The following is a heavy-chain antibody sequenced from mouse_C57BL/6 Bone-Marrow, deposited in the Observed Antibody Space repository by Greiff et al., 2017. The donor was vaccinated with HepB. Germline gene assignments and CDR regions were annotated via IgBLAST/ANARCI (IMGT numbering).Heavy chain of an antibody. CDR1: GYTFTDYY. CDR2: INPNNGGT. Sequence: VQLQQSGPELVKPGASVKISCKASGYTFTDYYMNWVKQSHGKSLEWIGDINPNNGGTSYNQKFKGKATLTVDKSSSTAYMELRSLTSEDSAAYYCARSVVGDYWGQGTTLTVSS. CDR3: ARSVVGDY. D-gene: IGHD1-1*01. V-gene: IGHV1-26*01. J-gene: IGHJ2*01.